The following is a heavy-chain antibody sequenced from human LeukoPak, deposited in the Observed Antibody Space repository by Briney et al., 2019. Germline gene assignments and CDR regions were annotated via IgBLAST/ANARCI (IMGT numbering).Heavy chain of an antibody. J-gene: IGHJ4*02. D-gene: IGHD3-3*01. CDR1: GYTFITYG. CDR2: INPNTGNP. CDR3: ARPSGTIFGVVTPFDC. V-gene: IGHV7-4-1*02. Sequence: ASVKVSCKASGYTFITYGINWVRQAPGQGLEWMGWINPNTGNPMYAQGFTGRFVFSLDTSVSTAYLQISSLKAEDTAVYYCARPSGTIFGVVTPFDCWGQGTLVTVSS.